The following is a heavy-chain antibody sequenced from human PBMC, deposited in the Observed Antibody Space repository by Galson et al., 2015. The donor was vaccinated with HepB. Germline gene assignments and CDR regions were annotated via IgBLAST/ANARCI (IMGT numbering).Heavy chain of an antibody. Sequence: SVKVSCKASGGAFDKYNFNWVRQAPGQGLEWMGKIIPVLDITKYAQKFQGRVTITADTSTSTAYMELSSQRSDDTALYYCARSHYYDSSPFDSWGQGTLVTVSS. D-gene: IGHD3-22*01. CDR3: ARSHYYDSSPFDS. CDR2: IIPVLDIT. V-gene: IGHV1-69*02. J-gene: IGHJ4*02. CDR1: GGAFDKYN.